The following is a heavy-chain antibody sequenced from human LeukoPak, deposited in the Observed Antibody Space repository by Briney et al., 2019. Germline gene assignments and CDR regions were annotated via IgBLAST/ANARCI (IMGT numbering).Heavy chain of an antibody. J-gene: IGHJ4*02. CDR1: GYTLTSYG. CDR2: ISAYNGNT. V-gene: IGHV1-18*01. CDR3: AREAHDFWSGYSGYYFDY. D-gene: IGHD3-3*01. Sequence: GASVKVSCKASGYTLTSYGISWVRQAPGQGLEWMGWISAYNGNTNYAQKLQGRVTMTTDTSTSTVYMELSSLRSEDTAVYYCAREAHDFWSGYSGYYFDYWGQGTLVTVSS.